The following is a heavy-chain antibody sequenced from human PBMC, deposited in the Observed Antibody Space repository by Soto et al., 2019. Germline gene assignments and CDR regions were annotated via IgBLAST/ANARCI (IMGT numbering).Heavy chain of an antibody. CDR2: IYYSGST. CDR3: ARDKRGDFWSGYYMDFDY. Sequence: SETLSLTCTVSGGSVSSGSYYWSWIRQPPGKGLEWIGYIYYSGSTNYNPSLKSRVTISVDTSKNQFSLKLSSVTAAGTAVYYCARDKRGDFWSGYYMDFDYWGQGTLVTVSS. V-gene: IGHV4-61*01. J-gene: IGHJ4*02. D-gene: IGHD3-3*01. CDR1: GGSVSSGSYY.